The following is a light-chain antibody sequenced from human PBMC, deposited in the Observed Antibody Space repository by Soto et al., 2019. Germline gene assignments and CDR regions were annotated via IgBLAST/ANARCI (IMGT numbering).Light chain of an antibody. CDR2: GAS. Sequence: EIVLTQSPGTLSLSPGERATLSCRASQSVRSSYLAWYQQKPGQAPRLLIYGASSRATGIPDRFSGSGSGTDFTLIISRLEPEDFAVYYCQQCGISPYTFGQGTKLEIK. J-gene: IGKJ2*01. V-gene: IGKV3-20*01. CDR1: QSVRSSY. CDR3: QQCGISPYT.